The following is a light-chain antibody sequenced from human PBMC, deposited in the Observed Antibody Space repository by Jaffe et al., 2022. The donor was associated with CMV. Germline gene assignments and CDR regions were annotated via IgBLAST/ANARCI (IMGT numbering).Light chain of an antibody. CDR1: SSNIGSHY. CDR3: ATWDTTLRDVV. Sequence: QSVLRQPPSVSAAPGQRVTISCSGSSSNIGSHYVSWYQQLPGTAPKLLMYENDKRSSGIPDRFSGSKSDTSATLDITGLQTGDEADYYCATWDTTLRDVVFGGGTELTVL. J-gene: IGLJ2*01. CDR2: END. V-gene: IGLV1-51*01.